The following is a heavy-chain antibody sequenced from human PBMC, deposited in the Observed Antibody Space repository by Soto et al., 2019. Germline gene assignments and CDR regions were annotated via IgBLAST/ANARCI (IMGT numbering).Heavy chain of an antibody. CDR2: IYYTGRT. Sequence: QVRLQESGPGLVKPSQTLSLTCTVSGGSISSGDYYWSWIRQHPGKGLEWIGYIYYTGRTYYNPSLKSRVTISMDASKSQFSLKLSSVTAADTAVYYCAVSRYCRSTSCDFYYNHGMDVWGQGTTVTVSS. CDR1: GGSISSGDYY. D-gene: IGHD2-2*01. V-gene: IGHV4-31*04. J-gene: IGHJ6*02. CDR3: AVSRYCRSTSCDFYYNHGMDV.